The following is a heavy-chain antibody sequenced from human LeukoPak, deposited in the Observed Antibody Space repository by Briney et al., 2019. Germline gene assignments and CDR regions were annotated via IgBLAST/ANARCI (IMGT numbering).Heavy chain of an antibody. V-gene: IGHV4-30-4*08. CDR2: IYYSGST. CDR1: GGSISSGDYY. D-gene: IGHD3-10*01. J-gene: IGHJ4*02. CDR3: ARESRNYQGSGTYPDY. Sequence: SETLSLTCTVSGGSISSGDYYWSWIRQPPGKGLEWIGYIYYSGSTYYNPSLKSRVTISVDTSKNQFSLKLSSVTAAGTAVYYCARESRNYQGSGTYPDYWGQGTLVTVSS.